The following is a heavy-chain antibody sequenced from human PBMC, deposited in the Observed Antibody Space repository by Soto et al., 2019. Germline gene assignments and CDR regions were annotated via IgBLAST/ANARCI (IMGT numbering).Heavy chain of an antibody. V-gene: IGHV3-30-3*01. CDR2: ISYDGSNK. D-gene: IGHD6-13*01. J-gene: IGHJ4*02. CDR3: ARDAAGTVFDY. Sequence: GGSLRLSCAASGFTFSSYAMHWVRQAPGKGLEWVAVISYDGSNKYYADSVKGRFTISRDNSKNTLYLQMNSLRAEDTAVYYCARDAAGTVFDYWGQGTLVTASS. CDR1: GFTFSSYA.